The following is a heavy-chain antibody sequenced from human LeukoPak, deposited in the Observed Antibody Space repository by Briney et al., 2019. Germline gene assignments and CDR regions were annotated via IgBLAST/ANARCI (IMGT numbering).Heavy chain of an antibody. J-gene: IGHJ3*02. V-gene: IGHV1-18*04. CDR2: ISAYNGNT. D-gene: IGHD2-2*01. CDR1: GYTFTGYY. Sequence: ASVKVSCKASGYTFTGYYMHWVRQAPGQGLEWMGWISAYNGNTNYAQKLQGRVTMTTDTSTTTAYMELRSLRSDDTAVYYCASGSDAVPTNAFDIWGQGTMVTVSS. CDR3: ASGSDAVPTNAFDI.